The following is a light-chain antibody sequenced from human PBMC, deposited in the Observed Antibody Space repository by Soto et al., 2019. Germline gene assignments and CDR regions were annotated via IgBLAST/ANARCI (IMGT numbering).Light chain of an antibody. V-gene: IGLV1-40*01. Sequence: QSVLTQPPSVSGAPGQRVTISCTGSSSNIGAGYDVHWYQQLPGTAPKLLIYGNSNRPSGVPYRFSGSKSGTSASLAITGLQAEDEADYYCQSYDSSLSGSVFGGGT. J-gene: IGLJ2*01. CDR2: GNS. CDR3: QSYDSSLSGSV. CDR1: SSNIGAGYD.